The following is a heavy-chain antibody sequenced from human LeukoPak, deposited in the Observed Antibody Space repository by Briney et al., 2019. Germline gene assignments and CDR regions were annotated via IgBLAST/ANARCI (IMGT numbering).Heavy chain of an antibody. V-gene: IGHV4-59*08. D-gene: IGHD3-22*01. Sequence: SETLSLTCAVYGGSFSGYYWSWIRQHPGKGLEWIGYIYYSGSTYYNPSLKSRVTISVDTSKNQFSLKLSSVTAADTAVYYCARLYYDSSGYYYIDYWGQGTLVTVSS. J-gene: IGHJ4*02. CDR1: GGSFSGYY. CDR2: IYYSGST. CDR3: ARLYYDSSGYYYIDY.